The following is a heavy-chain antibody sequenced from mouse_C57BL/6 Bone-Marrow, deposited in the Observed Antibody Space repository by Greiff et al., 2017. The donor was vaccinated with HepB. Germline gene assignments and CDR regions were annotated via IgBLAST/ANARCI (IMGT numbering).Heavy chain of an antibody. CDR3: AKRFITTDWFAY. V-gene: IGHV5-17*01. Sequence: EVQVVESGGGLVKPGGSLKLSCAASGFTFSDYGMHWVRQAPEKGLEWVAYISSGSSTIYYADTVKGRFTISRDNAKNSLFLPMTSLRSEDTAMYYCAKRFITTDWFAYWGQGTLVTVSA. D-gene: IGHD1-1*01. CDR1: GFTFSDYG. CDR2: ISSGSSTI. J-gene: IGHJ3*01.